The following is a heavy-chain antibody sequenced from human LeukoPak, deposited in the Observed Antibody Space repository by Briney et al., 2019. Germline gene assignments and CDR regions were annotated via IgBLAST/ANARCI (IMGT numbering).Heavy chain of an antibody. CDR1: GYTFTDSY. CDR2: INPKNGDT. CDR3: AREGSLGALDY. Sequence: GASVKVSCKASGYTFTDSYIHWVRQAPGQGPEWMGWINPKNGDTTYARRFQGRVTMTRDSSIITAYMELSGLASDDSAVYSCAREGSLGALDYWGQGTLVTVSA. D-gene: IGHD1-26*01. J-gene: IGHJ4*02. V-gene: IGHV1-2*02.